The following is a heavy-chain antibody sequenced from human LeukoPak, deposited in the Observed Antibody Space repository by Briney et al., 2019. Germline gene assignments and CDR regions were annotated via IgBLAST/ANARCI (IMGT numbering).Heavy chain of an antibody. J-gene: IGHJ4*02. CDR3: AVRSVIDFDY. Sequence: RESLKISCKGSGYSFTSYWISWVRQMPGKGLEWMGRIDPSDSYTNYSPSFQGHVTISADKSISTAYLQWSSLKASDTAMYYCAVRSVIDFDYWGQGTLVTVSS. V-gene: IGHV5-10-1*01. D-gene: IGHD2-21*01. CDR2: IDPSDSYT. CDR1: GYSFTSYW.